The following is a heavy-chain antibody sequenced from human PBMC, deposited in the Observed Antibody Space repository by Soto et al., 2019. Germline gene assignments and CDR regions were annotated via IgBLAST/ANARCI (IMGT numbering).Heavy chain of an antibody. CDR1: GFTFSSYA. CDR2: ISYDGSNK. D-gene: IGHD4-17*01. J-gene: IGHJ6*02. Sequence: QVQLVESGGGVVQPGRSLRLSCAASGFTFSSYAMHWVRQAPGKGLEWVAVISYDGSNKYYADSVKGRITISRDNSKNTLYLQMNSLRAEDTAVYYCARDGQHYGDPDYYYYYGMDVWGQGTMVTVSS. V-gene: IGHV3-30-3*01. CDR3: ARDGQHYGDPDYYYYYGMDV.